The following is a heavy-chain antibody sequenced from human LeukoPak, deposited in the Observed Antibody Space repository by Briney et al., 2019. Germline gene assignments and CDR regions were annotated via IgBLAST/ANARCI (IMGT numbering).Heavy chain of an antibody. CDR1: GDSISSYY. CDR3: ARGIAAAAKQGGFDF. V-gene: IGHV4-4*07. CDR2: IYTTGST. D-gene: IGHD6-13*01. J-gene: IGHJ4*02. Sequence: PSETLSLTCIVSGDSISSYYWSWIRQPAGKGLEWIGRIYTTGSTNYNPSLKSRVTMSVDTSKNHFSLKLSSVTAADTAVYYCARGIAAAAKQGGFDFWGQGTLVIVSS.